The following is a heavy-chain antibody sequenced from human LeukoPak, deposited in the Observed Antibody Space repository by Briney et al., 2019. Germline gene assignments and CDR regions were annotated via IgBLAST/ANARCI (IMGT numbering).Heavy chain of an antibody. CDR1: GYTFISYG. J-gene: IGHJ6*02. CDR3: VRDYDYTMDV. CDR2: ISAYNGDM. V-gene: IGHV1-18*01. Sequence: ASVKVSCKASGYTFISYGISWVRQAPGQGLEWMGWISAYNGDMNYAPRLQGRVTVTTDTSRSTAYMELRSLRSDDTAVYYCVRDYDYTMDVWGQGTTVIVSS. D-gene: IGHD3-3*01.